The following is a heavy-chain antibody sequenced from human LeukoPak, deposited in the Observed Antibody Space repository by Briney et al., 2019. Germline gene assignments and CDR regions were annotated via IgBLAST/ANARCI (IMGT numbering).Heavy chain of an antibody. V-gene: IGHV1-8*01. Sequence: GGSVKVSCKASGYTFTSYDINWVRQATGQGLEWMGWMNPNSGNTGYAQKFQGRVTMTRNTSISTAYMELSSLRSEDTAVYYCARGPYYSSSFQFDYWGQGTLVTVSS. CDR3: ARGPYYSSSFQFDY. D-gene: IGHD6-6*01. CDR2: MNPNSGNT. J-gene: IGHJ4*02. CDR1: GYTFTSYD.